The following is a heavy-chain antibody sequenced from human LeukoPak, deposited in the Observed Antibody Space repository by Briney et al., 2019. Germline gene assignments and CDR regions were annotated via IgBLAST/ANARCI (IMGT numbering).Heavy chain of an antibody. CDR1: GFTFSTYA. Sequence: SGGSLRLSCAASGFTFSTYAMSWVRQAPGKGLEWVSGISGSGDNTNYADSVKGRFTISRDNSKNTLSLQMSSLRVEDTAVYYCARDRSCTGGSCYVDVWGRGTTVTVSS. D-gene: IGHD2-15*01. CDR3: ARDRSCTGGSCYVDV. V-gene: IGHV3-23*01. J-gene: IGHJ6*03. CDR2: ISGSGDNT.